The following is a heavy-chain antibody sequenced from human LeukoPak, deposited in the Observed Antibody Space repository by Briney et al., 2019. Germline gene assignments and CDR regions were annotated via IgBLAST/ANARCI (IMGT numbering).Heavy chain of an antibody. CDR2: IYYSGST. J-gene: IGHJ3*02. V-gene: IGHV4-59*01. CDR1: GGSINSYY. D-gene: IGHD3-10*01. Sequence: PSETLSLTCTVSGGSINSYYWSWIRQPPGKGLEWIGYIYYSGSTNYNPSLKSRVTISVDTSKNQFSLKLSSVAAADTAVYYCARDYYGSGRAIVFDIWGQGTMVTVSS. CDR3: ARDYYGSGRAIVFDI.